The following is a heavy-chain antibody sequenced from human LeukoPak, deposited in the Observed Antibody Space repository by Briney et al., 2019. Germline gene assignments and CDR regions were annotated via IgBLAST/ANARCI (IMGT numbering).Heavy chain of an antibody. D-gene: IGHD1-26*01. Sequence: GGSLRLSCAASGFTFSTYSMNWVRQAPEKGLEWVSCISSGSSYTYYVDSVKGRFTISRDNAKNSLYLQMNSLRAEDTAVYYCARALSGRYYDYFDYWGQGTLVTASS. V-gene: IGHV3-21*01. CDR3: ARALSGRYYDYFDY. CDR1: GFTFSTYS. J-gene: IGHJ4*02. CDR2: ISSGSSYT.